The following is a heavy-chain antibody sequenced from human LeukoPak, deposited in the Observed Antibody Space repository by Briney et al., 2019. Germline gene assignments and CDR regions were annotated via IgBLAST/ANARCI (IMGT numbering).Heavy chain of an antibody. D-gene: IGHD6-19*01. CDR1: GFTVSSNY. Sequence: GGSLRLSCAASGFTVSSNYMSWVRQAPGKGLEWVSVIYSGGSTYYADSVKGRFTISRDNSKNTLYLQMNSLRAEDTAVYHCARGSSGWYYFDYWGQGTLVTVSS. V-gene: IGHV3-66*01. CDR2: IYSGGST. CDR3: ARGSSGWYYFDY. J-gene: IGHJ4*02.